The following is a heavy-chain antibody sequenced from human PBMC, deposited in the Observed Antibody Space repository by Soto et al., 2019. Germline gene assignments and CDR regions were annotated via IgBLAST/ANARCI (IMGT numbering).Heavy chain of an antibody. CDR3: AGGGVRGVVTRTRADFGMHF. CDR2: VYPGDSHP. Sequence: PGESLKISCKGSGYSFTSYWIAWVRQMPGKGLEWMGIVYPGDSHPRYSPSFQGQVTISADKSISTAYLQWSSLKASDTAMYYCAGGGVRGVVTRTRADFGMHFWGQGTPVTSP. J-gene: IGHJ6*02. CDR1: GYSFTSYW. V-gene: IGHV5-51*01. D-gene: IGHD3-10*01.